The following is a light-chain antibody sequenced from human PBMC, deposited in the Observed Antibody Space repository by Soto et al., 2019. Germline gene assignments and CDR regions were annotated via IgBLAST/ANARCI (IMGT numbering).Light chain of an antibody. CDR3: QQYGSSPLT. CDR2: GAS. V-gene: IGKV3-15*01. CDR1: QNVNSN. Sequence: EIVMTQSPASLSVSPGERATLSCRASQNVNSNSAWYQQKPGQAPRFLIYGASTRATGIPARFSGSGSGTEFTLTISSLQSEDFAVYYCQQYGSSPLTFGGGTKVDI. J-gene: IGKJ4*01.